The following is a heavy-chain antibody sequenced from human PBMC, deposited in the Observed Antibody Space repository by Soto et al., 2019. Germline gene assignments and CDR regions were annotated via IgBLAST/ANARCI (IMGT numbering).Heavy chain of an antibody. Sequence: EVQLLESGGGLVQPGGSLRLSCAASGFTFSSYAMSWVRQAPGKGLEWVSSITGSRGDTYYADSVKGRFTISRDSSKNPLYLQMNILRAEDTALYYCAKATHNAERGYCSTTSCAAEYFQHWGQGTLVTVSS. CDR1: GFTFSSYA. J-gene: IGHJ1*01. CDR2: ITGSRGDT. V-gene: IGHV3-23*01. CDR3: AKATHNAERGYCSTTSCAAEYFQH. D-gene: IGHD2-2*01.